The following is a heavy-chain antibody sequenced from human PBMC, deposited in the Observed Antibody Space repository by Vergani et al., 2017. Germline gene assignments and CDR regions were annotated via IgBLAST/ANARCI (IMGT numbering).Heavy chain of an antibody. CDR1: EFTFSNYA. D-gene: IGHD3-10*01. CDR3: AKPLWFGELLACFDY. J-gene: IGHJ4*02. Sequence: EVQLLESGGGLVQPGGSLRLTCAASEFTFSNYAMNWVRQAPGKGLEWVSGISGSGVSAYYTDSVKGRFTISRDNSKNTLYLQMNSLRAEDTAVYYCAKPLWFGELLACFDYWGQGTLVTVSS. CDR2: ISGSGVSA. V-gene: IGHV3-23*01.